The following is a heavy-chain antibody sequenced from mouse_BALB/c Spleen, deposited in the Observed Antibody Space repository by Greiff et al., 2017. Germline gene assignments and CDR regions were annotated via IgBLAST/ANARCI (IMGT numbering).Heavy chain of an antibody. J-gene: IGHJ4*01. CDR2: IDPANGNT. CDR1: GFNIKDYY. CDR3: ASYGYDDYAMDY. Sequence: EVQLQQSGAELVRSGASVKLSCTASGFNIKDYYMHWVKQRPEQGLEWIGRIDPANGNTKYDPKFQGKATITADTSSNTAYLQLSSLTSEDTAVYYCASYGYDDYAMDYWGQGTSVTVSS. D-gene: IGHD2-2*01. V-gene: IGHV14-3*02.